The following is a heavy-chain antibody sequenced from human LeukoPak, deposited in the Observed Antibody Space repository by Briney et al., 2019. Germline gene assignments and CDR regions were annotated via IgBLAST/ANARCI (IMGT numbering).Heavy chain of an antibody. CDR3: AREYSSSSGRAFDI. CDR1: GFTFTAYT. D-gene: IGHD6-6*01. Sequence: GGSLRLSCAASGFTFTAYTMNWVRQAPGKGLEWVSYISSSSTAIYYADSVKGRFTISRDNAKNSLSLQMNSLRAEDTAVYYCAREYSSSSGRAFDIWGQGTMVTVSS. V-gene: IGHV3-48*01. J-gene: IGHJ3*02. CDR2: ISSSSTAI.